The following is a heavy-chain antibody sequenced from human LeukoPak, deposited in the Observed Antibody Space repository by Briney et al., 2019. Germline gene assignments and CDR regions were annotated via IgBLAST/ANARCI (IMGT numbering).Heavy chain of an antibody. Sequence: SETLSLTCAVSGYSISSGYYWGWIRQPPGKGLEWIGSIYHSGSTYYNPSLKSRVTISVDTSKNQFPLKLSSVTAADTAVYYCARGVAVAGRGRSYLEYWGQGTLVTVSS. V-gene: IGHV4-38-2*01. J-gene: IGHJ4*02. D-gene: IGHD6-19*01. CDR3: ARGVAVAGRGRSYLEY. CDR1: GYSISSGYY. CDR2: IYHSGST.